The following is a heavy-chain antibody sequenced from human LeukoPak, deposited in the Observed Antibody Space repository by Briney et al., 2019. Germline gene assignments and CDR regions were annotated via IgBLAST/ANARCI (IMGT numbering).Heavy chain of an antibody. D-gene: IGHD7-27*01. J-gene: IGHJ4*02. Sequence: GGSLRLSCAASGFTFSSYTMSWVRQSPGKGLEWVSTITTTDGNTYYADSVKGRFTVSRDNSKNTLFLQMNSLRAEDTAVYYCAKDGGLWVSAHWGDSWGRGTLVTVSS. CDR3: AKDGGLWVSAHWGDS. CDR2: ITTTDGNT. CDR1: GFTFSSYT. V-gene: IGHV3-23*01.